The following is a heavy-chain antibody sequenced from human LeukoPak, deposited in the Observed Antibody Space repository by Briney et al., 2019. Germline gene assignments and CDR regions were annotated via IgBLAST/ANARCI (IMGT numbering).Heavy chain of an antibody. CDR1: GFTVSSNY. Sequence: GGSLRLSCAASGFTVSSNYMSWVRQAPGKGLEWVSVIYSGGSTYYADSVKGRFTISRDNSKNTLYLQMNSLRAEDAAVYYCAREAEQYLNAFDIWGQGTMVTVSS. D-gene: IGHD2-2*01. CDR3: AREAEQYLNAFDI. V-gene: IGHV3-53*01. CDR2: IYSGGST. J-gene: IGHJ3*02.